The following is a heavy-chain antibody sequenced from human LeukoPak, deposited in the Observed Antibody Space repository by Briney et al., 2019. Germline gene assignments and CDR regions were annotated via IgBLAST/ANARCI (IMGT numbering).Heavy chain of an antibody. V-gene: IGHV4-59*01. D-gene: IGHD3-3*01. CDR3: ARDSGVYYDFFYYYYGMDV. CDR2: IYYSGST. CDR1: GGSISSYY. J-gene: IGHJ6*02. Sequence: KPSGTLSLTCTVSGGSISSYYWSWIRQPPGKGLEWIGYIYYSGSTNYNPSLKSRVTISVDTSKNQFSLKLSSVTAADTAVYYCARDSGVYYDFFYYYYGMDVWGQGTTVTVSS.